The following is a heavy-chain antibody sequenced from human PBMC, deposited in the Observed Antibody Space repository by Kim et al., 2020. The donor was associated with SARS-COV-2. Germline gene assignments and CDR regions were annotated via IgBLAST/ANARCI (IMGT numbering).Heavy chain of an antibody. CDR3: ARGGYYYGSGSRYFDY. Sequence: SLKSRVTISVDTSKNQFSLKLSSVTAADTAVYYCARGGYYYGSGSRYFDYWGQGTLVTVSS. V-gene: IGHV4-31*02. D-gene: IGHD3-10*01. J-gene: IGHJ4*02.